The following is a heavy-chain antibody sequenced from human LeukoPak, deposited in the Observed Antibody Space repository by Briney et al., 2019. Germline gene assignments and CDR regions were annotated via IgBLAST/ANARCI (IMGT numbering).Heavy chain of an antibody. D-gene: IGHD2-15*01. V-gene: IGHV3-74*01. J-gene: IGHJ3*02. CDR2: LNTDGSRA. CDR1: GFTFSSYW. CDR3: ARESYCSGGSCYSGRAFDI. Sequence: GGSLRLSCVASGFTFSSYWMHWVRQAPGKGLVWVSRLNTDGSRASYADSVKGRFTISRDNAKNMLYLQMNSLRAEDTAVYYCARESYCSGGSCYSGRAFDIWGQGTMVTVSS.